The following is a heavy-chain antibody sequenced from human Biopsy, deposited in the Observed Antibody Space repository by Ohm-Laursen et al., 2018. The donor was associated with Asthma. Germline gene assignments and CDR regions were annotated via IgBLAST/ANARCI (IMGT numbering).Heavy chain of an antibody. CDR3: ARDLHPTNHLGELSEGFDY. CDR2: ISYDGSNK. CDR1: VFTFSSYG. J-gene: IGHJ4*02. V-gene: IGHV3-30*03. Sequence: SLRLSCAASVFTFSSYGMHWVRQAPGKGLEWVAVISYDGSNKYYADSVKGRFTISRDNSKNTLYLQMNSLRAEDTAVYYCARDLHPTNHLGELSEGFDYWGQGTLVTVSS. D-gene: IGHD3-16*02.